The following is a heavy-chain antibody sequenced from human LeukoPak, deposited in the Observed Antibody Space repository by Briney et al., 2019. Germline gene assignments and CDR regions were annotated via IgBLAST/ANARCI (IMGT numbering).Heavy chain of an antibody. Sequence: GGSLRLSCAASGFTFGTYAMNWVRQAPGKGLEWVSLISGSGDGTYYADSVKGRFTISRDNAKNSLYLQMNSLRAEDTAVYYCARDLPMIVVAKPFDPWGQGTLVTVSS. J-gene: IGHJ5*02. V-gene: IGHV3-23*01. CDR2: ISGSGDGT. CDR3: ARDLPMIVVAKPFDP. CDR1: GFTFGTYA. D-gene: IGHD3-22*01.